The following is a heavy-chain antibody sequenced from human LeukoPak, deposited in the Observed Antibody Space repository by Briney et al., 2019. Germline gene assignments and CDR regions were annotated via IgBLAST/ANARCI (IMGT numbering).Heavy chain of an antibody. V-gene: IGHV4-4*07. CDR2: IYTTGST. CDR1: GGSISGSY. CDR3: ARGTYGSGSRVYYYYYMDV. Sequence: SETLSLTCTVSGGSISGSYWSWIRQPAGKRLEWIGRIYTTGSTNYNPSLKSRVTISVDKSKNQFSLKMSSVTAADTAVYYCARGTYGSGSRVYYYYYMDVWGKGTTVTVSS. J-gene: IGHJ6*03. D-gene: IGHD3-10*01.